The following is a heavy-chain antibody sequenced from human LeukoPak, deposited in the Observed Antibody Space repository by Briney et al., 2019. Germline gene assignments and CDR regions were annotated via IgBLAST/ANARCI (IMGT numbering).Heavy chain of an antibody. CDR2: IYYSGST. J-gene: IGHJ4*02. CDR3: ASSRVGDIVVEHFDY. Sequence: SETLSLTCTVSGGSLSSSSYYWGWIRQPPGKGLEWIGSIYYSGSTYYNPSLKSRVTISVDTSKNQFSLKLSSVTAADTAVYYCASSRVGDIVVEHFDYWGQGTLVTVSS. V-gene: IGHV4-39*01. CDR1: GGSLSSSSYY. D-gene: IGHD2-15*01.